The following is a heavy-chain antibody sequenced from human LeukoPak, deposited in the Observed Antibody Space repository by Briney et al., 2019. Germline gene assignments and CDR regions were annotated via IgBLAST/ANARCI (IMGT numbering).Heavy chain of an antibody. V-gene: IGHV1-8*03. Sequence: ASVRVSCKASGSTFTSYDVKWVGQAAGQGREWRGWMNPNSGNTGYAQKFQGRVTITRNTSISTAYMELRSLRSEDTAVYYCARAHQLLYAFHIWGQGTMVTVSS. CDR3: ARAHQLLYAFHI. J-gene: IGHJ3*02. D-gene: IGHD2-2*01. CDR2: MNPNSGNT. CDR1: GSTFTSYD.